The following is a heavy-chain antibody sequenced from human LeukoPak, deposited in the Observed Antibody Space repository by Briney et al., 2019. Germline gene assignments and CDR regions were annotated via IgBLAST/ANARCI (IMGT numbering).Heavy chain of an antibody. V-gene: IGHV3-21*01. CDR2: ISSSSSYI. D-gene: IGHD6-13*01. Sequence: AGGSLRLSCAASGFTFSSDSMNWVRQAPGKGPEWVSSISSSSSYIYYANSVKGRFTISRDNAKNLLYLQMNSLRAEDTAVYYCAREQAAAGRAYFDYWGQGTLVNVSS. CDR1: GFTFSSDS. CDR3: AREQAAAGRAYFDY. J-gene: IGHJ4*02.